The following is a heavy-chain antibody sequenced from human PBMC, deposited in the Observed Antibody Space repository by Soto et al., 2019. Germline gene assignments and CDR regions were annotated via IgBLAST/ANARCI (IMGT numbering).Heavy chain of an antibody. CDR1: GFTFSGYA. D-gene: IGHD3-10*01. V-gene: IGHV3-23*01. J-gene: IGHJ4*02. Sequence: GGSLRLSCAASGFTFSGYAMSWVRQAPGKRLEWVSAISGSGGSTYYADSVKGRFTISRDNSKNTLYLQMNSLRAEDTAVYYCAKAPIRAFGELLTFFDYWGQGTLVTVSS. CDR2: ISGSGGST. CDR3: AKAPIRAFGELLTFFDY.